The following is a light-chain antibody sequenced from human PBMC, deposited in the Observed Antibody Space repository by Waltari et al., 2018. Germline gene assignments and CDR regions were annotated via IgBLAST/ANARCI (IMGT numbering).Light chain of an antibody. CDR2: GTS. CDR3: QRYNSYANT. Sequence: DILLTQSPSTLSASVGDRVTITCRASQSINTYLAWYQQQPAKAPKLLGSGTSTLESGVPGRFSGTGSGTEFTLTISSLQPDDFATYYCQRYNSYANTFGQGTKVDIK. J-gene: IGKJ2*01. CDR1: QSINTY. V-gene: IGKV1-5*01.